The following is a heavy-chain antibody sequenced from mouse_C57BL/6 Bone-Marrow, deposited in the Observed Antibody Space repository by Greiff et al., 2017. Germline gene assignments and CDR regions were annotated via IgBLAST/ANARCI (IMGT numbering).Heavy chain of an antibody. V-gene: IGHV1-20*01. D-gene: IGHD1-1*01. CDR1: GYSFTGYF. Sequence: VQLKESGPELVKPGDSVKISCKASGYSFTGYFMNWVMQSHGKSLEWIGRINPYNGDTFYNQKFKGKATLTVDKSSSTAHMELRSLTSEDSAVYYCARRYYGSRRDYFDYWGQGTTLTVSS. CDR3: ARRYYGSRRDYFDY. CDR2: INPYNGDT. J-gene: IGHJ2*01.